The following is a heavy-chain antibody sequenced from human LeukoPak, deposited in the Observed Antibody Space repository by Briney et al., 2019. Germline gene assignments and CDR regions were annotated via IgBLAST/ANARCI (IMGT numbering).Heavy chain of an antibody. J-gene: IGHJ4*02. CDR2: INTNTGNP. Sequence: GASVKVSCKASGYTFTIYAMNWVRQAPGQGLEWMGRINTNTGNPTYAQGFTGRFVFSLDTSVSTAYLQISSLKAEDTAVYYCVSSGYSYGLGEYFDYWGQGTLVTVSS. V-gene: IGHV7-4-1*02. D-gene: IGHD5-18*01. CDR3: VSSGYSYGLGEYFDY. CDR1: GYTFTIYA.